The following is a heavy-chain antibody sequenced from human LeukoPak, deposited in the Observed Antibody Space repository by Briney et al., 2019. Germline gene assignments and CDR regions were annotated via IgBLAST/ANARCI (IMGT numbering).Heavy chain of an antibody. Sequence: SETLSLTCTVSGGSISSSSYYWGWIRQPPGKGLEWIGSIYYSGSTYYNPSLKSRVTISVDTSKNQFSLKLSSVTAADTAVYYCARLEWELLSLNWFDPWGQGTLVTVSS. D-gene: IGHD1-26*01. V-gene: IGHV4-39*07. CDR1: GGSISSSSYY. J-gene: IGHJ5*02. CDR2: IYYSGST. CDR3: ARLEWELLSLNWFDP.